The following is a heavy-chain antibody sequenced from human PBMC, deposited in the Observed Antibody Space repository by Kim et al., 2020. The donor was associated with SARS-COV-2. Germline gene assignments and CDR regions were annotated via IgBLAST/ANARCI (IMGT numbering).Heavy chain of an antibody. J-gene: IGHJ5*02. CDR3: ARDQVPLWFDP. CDR1: GGTFSSYA. Sequence: SVKVSCKASGGTFSSYAISWVRQAPGQGLEWMGRIIPILGIANYAQKFQGRVTITADKSTSTAYMELSSLRSEDTAVYYCARDQVPLWFDPWGQGTLVTVSS. V-gene: IGHV1-69*04. CDR2: IIPILGIA.